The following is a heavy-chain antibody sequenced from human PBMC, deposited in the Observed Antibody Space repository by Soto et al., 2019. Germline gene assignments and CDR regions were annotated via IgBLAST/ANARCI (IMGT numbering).Heavy chain of an antibody. CDR3: AKAIYDTGVDDY. J-gene: IGHJ4*02. V-gene: IGHV3-30*18. CDR2: ISNDGSNR. D-gene: IGHD7-27*01. CDR1: GFSFKSYG. Sequence: QVQVVESGGGVVQPGTSLRLSCVASGFSFKSYGMHWVRQAPGKGLEWVALISNDGSNRYYEDSVKGRFTVSRDNSKNTVSLQMNCLRPEDTALYYCAKAIYDTGVDDYWGQGTHVFVSS.